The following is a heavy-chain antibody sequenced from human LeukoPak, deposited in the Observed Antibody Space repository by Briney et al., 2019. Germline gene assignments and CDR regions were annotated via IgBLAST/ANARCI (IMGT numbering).Heavy chain of an antibody. D-gene: IGHD3-22*01. Sequence: ASVKVSCKASGYTFTGYYMHWVRQAPGQGLEWMGWINPNSGGTNYAQKFQGRVTMTRGTSISTAYMELSSLRSEDTAVYYCARDDDSSGYFVWGQGTLVTVSS. V-gene: IGHV1-2*02. CDR3: ARDDDSSGYFV. CDR1: GYTFTGYY. CDR2: INPNSGGT. J-gene: IGHJ4*02.